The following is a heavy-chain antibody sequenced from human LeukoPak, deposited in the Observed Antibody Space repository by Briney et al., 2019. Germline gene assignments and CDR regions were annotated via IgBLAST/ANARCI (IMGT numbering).Heavy chain of an antibody. CDR3: ARDPAERLRGASYYYYMDV. CDR1: GRTFSTYA. CDR2: IIPKFGTA. Sequence: SVKVSCKASGRTFSTYAISWVRQASGQALEWMGGIIPKFGTADYAQTFQGRVTIIADESTSTVYMELSSLRSGDTAVYYCARDPAERLRGASYYYYMDVWGKGTTVTVSS. J-gene: IGHJ6*03. V-gene: IGHV1-69*01. D-gene: IGHD1-1*01.